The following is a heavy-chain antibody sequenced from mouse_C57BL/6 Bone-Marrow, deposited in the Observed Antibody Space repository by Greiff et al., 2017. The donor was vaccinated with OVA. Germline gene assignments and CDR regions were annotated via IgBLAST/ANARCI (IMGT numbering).Heavy chain of an antibody. CDR3: ARESLLRKYFDV. J-gene: IGHJ1*03. D-gene: IGHD1-1*01. Sequence: EVQLVESEGGLVQPGSSMKLSCTASGFTFSDYYMAWVRQVPEKGLEWVANINYDGSSTYYLDSLKSRFIISRDNAKNILYLQMSSLKSEDTATYYGARESLLRKYFDVWGTGTTVTVSS. CDR1: GFTFSDYY. CDR2: INYDGSST. V-gene: IGHV5-16*01.